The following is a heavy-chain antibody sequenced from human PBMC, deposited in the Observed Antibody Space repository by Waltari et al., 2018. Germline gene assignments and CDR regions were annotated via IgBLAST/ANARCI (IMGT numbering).Heavy chain of an antibody. D-gene: IGHD1-26*01. Sequence: ELQLVESGGGLVQPGGSLRLSCAASGFTFSSYWMTWVRQAPGKGMGWVANIKHDGSEKYDVDTVKGRFNISRDNARNSLFLKMNSRRVEDTAVYYCGREGGNYGYWGQGTLVTVTA. CDR2: IKHDGSEK. CDR1: GFTFSSYW. V-gene: IGHV3-7*04. J-gene: IGHJ4*02. CDR3: GREGGNYGY.